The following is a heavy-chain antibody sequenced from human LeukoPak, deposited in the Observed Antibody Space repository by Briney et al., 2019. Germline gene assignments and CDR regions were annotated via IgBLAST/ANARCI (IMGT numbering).Heavy chain of an antibody. J-gene: IGHJ4*02. V-gene: IGHV4-30-4*02. Sequence: SETLSITCTVSGGSISSGDYYWSWIRQPPGKGLEWIGYIYYSGRTYYNPSLKSRLTISVDTSKNQFSLKLSSVTAADTAVYYCARGRGGYSEYYFDYWGQGTLVAVSS. CDR1: GGSISSGDYY. D-gene: IGHD3-22*01. CDR2: IYYSGRT. CDR3: ARGRGGYSEYYFDY.